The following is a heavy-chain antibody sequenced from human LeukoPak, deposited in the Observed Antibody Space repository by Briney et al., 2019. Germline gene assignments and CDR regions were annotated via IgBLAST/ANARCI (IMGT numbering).Heavy chain of an antibody. CDR3: ARAMVRGALTNWFDP. CDR1: GYTFTGFY. Sequence: ASVRVSCKASGYTFTGFYIHWVRQAPGQGLEWMGWINPNSGGTDYAQKFQGRVAMTRDTSISTAYMELSRLRSDDTAVYYCARAMVRGALTNWFDPWGQGTLVTVSS. J-gene: IGHJ5*02. V-gene: IGHV1-2*02. CDR2: INPNSGGT. D-gene: IGHD3-10*01.